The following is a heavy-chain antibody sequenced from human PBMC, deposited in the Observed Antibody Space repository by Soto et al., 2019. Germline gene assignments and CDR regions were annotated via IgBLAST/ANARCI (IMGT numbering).Heavy chain of an antibody. CDR1: GYTFTSYG. Sequence: QVQLVQSGAEVKKPGASVKVSCKASGYTFTSYGISWVRQAPGQGLEWMGWISAYNGNTNYAQKLQGRVTRTTAPSASTAYMGRRAVESDDTAVYYCAGGGRPRIQLWTTGVNNSYSLPVGGNGTPVT. D-gene: IGHD5-18*01. J-gene: IGHJ6*03. CDR2: ISAYNGNT. V-gene: IGHV1-18*01. CDR3: AGGGRPRIQLWTTGVNNSYSLPV.